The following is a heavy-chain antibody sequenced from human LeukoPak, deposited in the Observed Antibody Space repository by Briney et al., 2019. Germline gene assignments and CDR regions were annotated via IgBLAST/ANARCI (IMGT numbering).Heavy chain of an antibody. CDR1: GFTFSSYG. CDR3: ARAPTSYYYFDY. Sequence: PGGSLRLSCAASGFTFSSYGMNWVRQVPGKGLEWVAVISYDGSNKYYADSVKGRFTISRDNSKNTLYLQMNSLRAADTAVYYCARAPTSYYYFDYWGQGTLVTVSS. CDR2: ISYDGSNK. D-gene: IGHD1-26*01. J-gene: IGHJ4*02. V-gene: IGHV3-30*03.